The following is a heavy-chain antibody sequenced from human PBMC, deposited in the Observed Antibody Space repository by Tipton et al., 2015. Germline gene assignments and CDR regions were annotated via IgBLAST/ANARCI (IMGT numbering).Heavy chain of an antibody. CDR3: ARLSTYGYNDYFDS. CDR2: IYPDDSDT. J-gene: IGHJ4*02. CDR1: GYSFTSHW. D-gene: IGHD5-24*01. V-gene: IGHV5-51*01. Sequence: QLVQSGAVVKKPGESLKISCEASGYSFTSHWIGWVRQMPGKGLEWMGMIYPDDSDTRYSPSFQGQVTISADKSISTAYLQWNSLKASDTAMYYCARLSTYGYNDYFDSWGQGTLVTVSS.